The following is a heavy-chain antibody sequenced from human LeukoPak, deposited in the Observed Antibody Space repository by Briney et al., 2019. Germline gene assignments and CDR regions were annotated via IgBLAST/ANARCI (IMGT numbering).Heavy chain of an antibody. CDR3: ASGPPFLKYFEY. V-gene: IGHV3-23*01. J-gene: IGHJ4*02. Sequence: GGSLRLSCAASGFIFSSYSMNWFRQAPGKGLEWVSTISVGAEYIFYADSVKGRFTISRDDSNNALYLQMHSLRAEDTALYYCASGPPFLKYFEYWGQGTLVTVSS. CDR1: GFIFSSYS. CDR2: ISVGAEYI. D-gene: IGHD3-3*01.